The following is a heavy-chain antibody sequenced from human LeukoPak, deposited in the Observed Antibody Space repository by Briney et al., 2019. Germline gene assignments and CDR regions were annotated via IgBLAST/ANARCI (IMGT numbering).Heavy chain of an antibody. CDR2: IESKTDGETT. Sequence: GGSLRLSCVGSGFSFTDAWMSWVRQIPGKGLEWVGRIESKTDGETTDYATPAKDRFIISRDDSTNTLYLQMNSLKSEETAVYYCSTYGSGRKFDYWGQGTLVTVSS. V-gene: IGHV3-15*04. CDR3: STYGSGRKFDY. J-gene: IGHJ4*02. D-gene: IGHD3-10*01. CDR1: GFSFTDAW.